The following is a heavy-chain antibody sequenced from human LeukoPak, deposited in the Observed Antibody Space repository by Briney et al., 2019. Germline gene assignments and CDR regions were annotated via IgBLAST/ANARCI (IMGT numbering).Heavy chain of an antibody. CDR3: AKGGIVVVPAAHFDY. CDR2: ISYDGSNK. J-gene: IGHJ4*02. D-gene: IGHD2-2*01. CDR1: GFTFSSYG. Sequence: GGSLRLSCAASGFTFSSYGMHWVRQAPGKGLEWVAVISYDGSNKYYADSVKGRFTISRGNSKNTLYLQMNSLRAEDTAVYYCAKGGIVVVPAAHFDYWGQGTLVTVSS. V-gene: IGHV3-30*18.